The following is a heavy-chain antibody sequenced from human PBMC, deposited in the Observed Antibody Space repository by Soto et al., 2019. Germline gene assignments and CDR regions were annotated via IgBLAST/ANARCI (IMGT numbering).Heavy chain of an antibody. D-gene: IGHD2-2*01. Sequence: GGSLRLSCAASGFTFATYAMSWVRQAPGKGLEWVSAISATGISTHYADSVKGRVTISRDNSANTLSLEMSSLTAEDTAVYYCASDKDTSSWPGFDFWGHGTLGTASS. CDR1: GFTFATYA. J-gene: IGHJ4*01. CDR3: ASDKDTSSWPGFDF. CDR2: ISATGIST. V-gene: IGHV3-23*01.